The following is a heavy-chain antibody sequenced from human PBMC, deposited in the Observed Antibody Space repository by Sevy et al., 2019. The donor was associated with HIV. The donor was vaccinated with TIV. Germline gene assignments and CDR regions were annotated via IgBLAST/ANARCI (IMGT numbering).Heavy chain of an antibody. D-gene: IGHD3-9*01. V-gene: IGHV1-18*01. J-gene: IGHJ4*02. Sequence: ASVKVSCKASGYTFTSYGISWVRQAPGQGLEWMGWISAYNGNTNYAQKLQGRVTMTTDTSTSTAYMGLRSLRSDDTAVYYCARDTPYYDILTGYSIFDYWGQGTLVTVSS. CDR2: ISAYNGNT. CDR3: ARDTPYYDILTGYSIFDY. CDR1: GYTFTSYG.